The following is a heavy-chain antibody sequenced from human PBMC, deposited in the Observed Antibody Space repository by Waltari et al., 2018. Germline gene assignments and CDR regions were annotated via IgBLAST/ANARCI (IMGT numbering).Heavy chain of an antibody. CDR1: GYTFTDDY. J-gene: IGHJ4*02. Sequence: QEQLVQSGAAVKTTGASVAGSCQAFGYTFTDDYIHWVRQDPGQGLEWMGLVNPDSGGTNYAQNFQGRATMTRCTSITTVYMELSSLKYDDTAIYYCARGGGVTVPGFDFWGQGNLVTVSS. CDR3: ARGGGVTVPGFDF. CDR2: VNPDSGGT. V-gene: IGHV1-2*02. D-gene: IGHD6-19*01.